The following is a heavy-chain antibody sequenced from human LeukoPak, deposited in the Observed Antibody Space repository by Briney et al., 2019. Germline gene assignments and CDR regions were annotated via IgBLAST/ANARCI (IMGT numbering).Heavy chain of an antibody. CDR3: ARGGIQVSGIDEFDY. D-gene: IGHD6-19*01. Sequence: GGSLRLSCAASGFTFIDYGMHWVRQVIGKGLEWVSAIRGDTHYSGSVKGRFTISRENAESSLYLQMNSLRAEDTAVYYCARGGIQVSGIDEFDYWGQGTLVTVSS. CDR2: IRGDT. J-gene: IGHJ4*02. V-gene: IGHV3-13*01. CDR1: GFTFIDYG.